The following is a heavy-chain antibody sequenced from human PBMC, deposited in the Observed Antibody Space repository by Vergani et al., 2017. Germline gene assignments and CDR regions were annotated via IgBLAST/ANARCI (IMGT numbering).Heavy chain of an antibody. CDR1: EYSFGKYW. Sequence: EVELVQSGPEMRKPGESLKISCKGSEYSFGKYWIGWVRQMPGKGLEWRGIIYPADSDSRYSPSFQGQVTSSADMSISTAFLQWDSLKASDTALYYCARHTTYTDSWGQGTLVTVSS. J-gene: IGHJ4*02. V-gene: IGHV5-51*01. CDR3: ARHTTYTDS. CDR2: IYPADSDS. D-gene: IGHD1-1*01.